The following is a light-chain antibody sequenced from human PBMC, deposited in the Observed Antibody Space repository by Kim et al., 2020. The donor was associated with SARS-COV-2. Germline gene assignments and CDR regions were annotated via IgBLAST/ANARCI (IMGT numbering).Light chain of an antibody. V-gene: IGLV2-14*03. CDR1: SSEVGGYNY. CDR3: SAYTSSNTYV. Sequence: GQSITISCTGSSSEVGGYNYVSWYQQHPDKAPKVMIYDVTRRPSGVYNRFAGSKSGNTASLTISGLQPEDEADYYCSAYTSSNTYVFGTGTKVTVL. CDR2: DVT. J-gene: IGLJ1*01.